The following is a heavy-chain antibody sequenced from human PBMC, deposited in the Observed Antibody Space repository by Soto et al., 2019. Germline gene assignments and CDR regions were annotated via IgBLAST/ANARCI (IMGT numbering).Heavy chain of an antibody. CDR3: ARGVGATLFDY. D-gene: IGHD1-26*01. V-gene: IGHV1-69*02. CDR2: IIPILGIA. CDR1: GGTFSSYT. Sequence: QVQLVQSGAEVKKPGSSVKVSCKASGGTFSSYTISWVRQAPGQGLEWMGRIIPILGIANYAQKFQGRVTITADKATSTAYMELSSLRSEDTAVYYCARGVGATLFDYWGQGTLVTVSS. J-gene: IGHJ4*02.